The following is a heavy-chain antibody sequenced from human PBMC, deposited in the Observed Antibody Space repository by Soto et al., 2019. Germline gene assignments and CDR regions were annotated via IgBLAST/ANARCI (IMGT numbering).Heavy chain of an antibody. CDR3: ARDAVSYLSDSSGTQFFNP. CDR2: ISHHGSDE. CDR1: GFSFKTYG. V-gene: IGHV3-30*03. D-gene: IGHD3-22*01. Sequence: QVQLVESGGGVVQPGRALRLSCAASGFSFKTYGMNWVRQAPGKGLEWVAFISHHGSDEAYTDSVRGRFTISRDNSHNTVYLQMNRLTSEDTAVYFCARDAVSYLSDSSGTQFFNPWGQGTLVTVSS. J-gene: IGHJ5*02.